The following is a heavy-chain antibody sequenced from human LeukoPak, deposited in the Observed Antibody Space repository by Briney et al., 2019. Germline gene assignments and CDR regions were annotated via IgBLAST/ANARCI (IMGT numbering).Heavy chain of an antibody. D-gene: IGHD7-27*01. V-gene: IGHV3-48*04. J-gene: IGHJ4*02. Sequence: GGSLRLSCAASGFTFSSYSMNWVRQAPGKGLEWVSYISSSSSTIYYADSVKARFTISRDNAKNSLYLQMNSLRAEDTAVYYCARDLNWGGRWGQGTLVTVSS. CDR1: GFTFSSYS. CDR3: ARDLNWGGR. CDR2: ISSSSSTI.